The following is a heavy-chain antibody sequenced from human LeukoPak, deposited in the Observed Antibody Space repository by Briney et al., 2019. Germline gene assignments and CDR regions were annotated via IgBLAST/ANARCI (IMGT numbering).Heavy chain of an antibody. J-gene: IGHJ4*02. V-gene: IGHV3-23*01. Sequence: GGSLRLSCAASGFTFSSYAMSWVRQAPGKGLEWVSGISGSGGGITYYTDSVKGWFTISRDNPKNTLYLQMNSLRAEDTAVYYCARGVSSGGYWGQGTLVTVSS. CDR1: GFTFSSYA. CDR3: ARGVSSGGY. D-gene: IGHD6-19*01. CDR2: ISGSGGGIT.